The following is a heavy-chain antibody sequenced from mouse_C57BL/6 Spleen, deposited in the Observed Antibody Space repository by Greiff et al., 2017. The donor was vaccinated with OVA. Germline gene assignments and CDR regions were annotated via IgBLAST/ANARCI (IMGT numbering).Heavy chain of an antibody. Sequence: QVQLKQPGAELVRPGTSVKLSCKASGYTFTSYWMHWVKQRPGQGLEWIGVIDPSDSYTNYNQKFKGKATLTVDTSSSTAYMQLSSLTSEDSAVYYCARDLYYGSNLFAYWGQGTLVTVSA. J-gene: IGHJ3*01. CDR1: GYTFTSYW. CDR3: ARDLYYGSNLFAY. CDR2: IDPSDSYT. D-gene: IGHD1-1*01. V-gene: IGHV1-59*01.